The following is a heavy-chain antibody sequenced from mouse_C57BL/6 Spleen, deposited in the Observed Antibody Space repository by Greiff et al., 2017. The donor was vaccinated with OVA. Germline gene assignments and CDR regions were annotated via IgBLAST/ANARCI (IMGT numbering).Heavy chain of an antibody. CDR2: ISYSGST. V-gene: IGHV3-8*01. Sequence: EVKLVESGPGLAKPSQTLSLTCSVTGYSITSDYWNWIRKFPGNKLEYMGYISYSGSTYYNPSLKSRISITRDTSKNQYYLQLNSVTTEDTATYYCAKGHYDGYYYFDYWGQGTTLTVSS. CDR3: AKGHYDGYYYFDY. D-gene: IGHD2-3*01. J-gene: IGHJ2*01. CDR1: GYSITSDY.